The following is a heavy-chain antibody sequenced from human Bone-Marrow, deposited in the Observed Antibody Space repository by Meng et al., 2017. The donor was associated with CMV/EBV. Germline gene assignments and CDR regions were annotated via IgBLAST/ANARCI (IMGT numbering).Heavy chain of an antibody. V-gene: IGHV3-23*01. D-gene: IGHD2-2*01. Sequence: GESLKISCAASGFTFSSYAMSWVRQAPGKGLEWVSAISGSGGSTYYADSVKGRFTISRDNSKNTLYLQMNSLRAEDTAVYYCAKASCSSTSCHPYYFDYGGQGTLVTVPS. CDR3: AKASCSSTSCHPYYFDY. J-gene: IGHJ4*02. CDR1: GFTFSSYA. CDR2: ISGSGGST.